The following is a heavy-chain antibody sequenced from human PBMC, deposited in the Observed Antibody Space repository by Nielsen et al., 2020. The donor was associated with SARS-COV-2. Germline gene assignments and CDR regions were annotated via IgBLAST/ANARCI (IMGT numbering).Heavy chain of an antibody. D-gene: IGHD3-10*01. CDR2: IWYDGSNK. CDR1: GFTFDDYA. V-gene: IGHV3-30*04. J-gene: IGHJ4*02. Sequence: GESLKISCAASGFTFDDYAMHWVRQAPGKGLEWVAVIWYDGSNKYYADSVKGRFTISRDNSKNTLYLQMNSLRAEDTAVYYCARDNPGRYFDYWGQGTLVTVSS. CDR3: ARDNPGRYFDY.